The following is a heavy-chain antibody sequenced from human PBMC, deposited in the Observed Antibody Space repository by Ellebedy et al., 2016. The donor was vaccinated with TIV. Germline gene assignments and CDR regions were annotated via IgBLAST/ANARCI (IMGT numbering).Heavy chain of an antibody. D-gene: IGHD5-18*01. Sequence: SVKVSXXASGGTFSSYAISWVRQAPGQGLEWMGGIIPIFGTANYAQKFQGRVTITADESTSTAYMELSSLRSEDTAVYYCARGPRDLTYSYGPPIDYWGQGTLVTVSS. CDR1: GGTFSSYA. CDR3: ARGPRDLTYSYGPPIDY. V-gene: IGHV1-69*13. CDR2: IIPIFGTA. J-gene: IGHJ4*02.